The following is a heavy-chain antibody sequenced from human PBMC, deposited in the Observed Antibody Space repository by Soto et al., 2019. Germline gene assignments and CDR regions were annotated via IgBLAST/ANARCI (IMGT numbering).Heavy chain of an antibody. D-gene: IGHD3-3*01. J-gene: IGHJ4*02. CDR3: ARISLTWSGYYHFDY. V-gene: IGHV4-34*01. Sequence: PSETLSLTCAVYGGSFSGYYWSWIRQPPGKGLEWIGEINHSGSTNYNPSLKSRVTISVDTSKNQFSLKLSSVTAADTAVYYCARISLTWSGYYHFDYRAQRTPVTVSS. CDR2: INHSGST. CDR1: GGSFSGYY.